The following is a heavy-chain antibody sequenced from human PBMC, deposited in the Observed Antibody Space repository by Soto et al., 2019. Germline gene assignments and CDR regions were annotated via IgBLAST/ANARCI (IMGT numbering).Heavy chain of an antibody. J-gene: IGHJ4*02. CDR1: GGSITSGDYY. CDR2: IHYSGST. Sequence: QVQLQESGPGLVKPSQTLSLTCTVSGGSITSGDYYWSWIRQPPGKGLEWIAYIHYSGSTYYNPSLKSRVTISVDTSKNQFSLKLSSVTAVDTAVYYCARSRYTGSYFFDYWGQGILVTVSS. CDR3: ARSRYTGSYFFDY. V-gene: IGHV4-30-4*01. D-gene: IGHD1-26*01.